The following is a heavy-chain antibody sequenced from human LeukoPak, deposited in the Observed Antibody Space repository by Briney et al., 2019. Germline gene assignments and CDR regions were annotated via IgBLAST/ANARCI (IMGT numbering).Heavy chain of an antibody. CDR1: GGSISSYY. Sequence: SETLSLTCTVSGGSISSYYWSWIRQPPGKGLEWIGYIYYSGSTNYNPSLKSRVTISVDTSKNQFSLKLSSVTAADTAVYYCARCSSSITMVRGVIGNWFDPWGQGTLVTVSS. V-gene: IGHV4-59*08. D-gene: IGHD3-10*01. CDR3: ARCSSSITMVRGVIGNWFDP. J-gene: IGHJ5*02. CDR2: IYYSGST.